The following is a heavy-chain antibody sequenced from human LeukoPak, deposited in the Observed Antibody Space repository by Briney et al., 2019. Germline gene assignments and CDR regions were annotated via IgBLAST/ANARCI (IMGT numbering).Heavy chain of an antibody. CDR3: VRDTSYCSGGRCFATYSFDY. J-gene: IGHJ4*02. D-gene: IGHD2-15*01. V-gene: IGHV3-64D*09. Sequence: GGSLRLSCSASGFTFSNYAMHWVRQAPGKGLECISTISSTGGSTYYADSVKGRFTISRDNSKNTLYLQMSSLGAEDTAVYYCVRDTSYCSGGRCFATYSFDYWGQGTRVTVSS. CDR2: ISSTGGST. CDR1: GFTFSNYA.